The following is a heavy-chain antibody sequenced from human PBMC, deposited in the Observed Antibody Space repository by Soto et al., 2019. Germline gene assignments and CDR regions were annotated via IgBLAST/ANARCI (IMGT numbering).Heavy chain of an antibody. CDR2: ISGSGGST. D-gene: IGHD1-26*01. J-gene: IGHJ5*02. CDR3: AKAPRYSPKPYNWFDP. V-gene: IGHV3-23*01. Sequence: SLRLSCAASGFTFSSYAMSWVRQAPGKGLEWVSAISGSGGSTYYADSVKGRFTISRDNSKNTLYLQMNSLRAEDTAVYYCAKAPRYSPKPYNWFDPWGQGTLVTVS. CDR1: GFTFSSYA.